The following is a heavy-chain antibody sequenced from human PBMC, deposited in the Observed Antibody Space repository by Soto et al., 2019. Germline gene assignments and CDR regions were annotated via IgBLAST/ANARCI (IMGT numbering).Heavy chain of an antibody. CDR1: GGTFSSYT. CDR3: ARDTTITGTTGRWFDP. Sequence: GASVKVSSKASGGTFSSYTISWVRQAPGQGLEWMGRIIPILGIANYAQKFQGRVTITADKSTSTAYMELSSLRSEDTAVYYCARDTTITGTTGRWFDPWGQGTLVTVSS. J-gene: IGHJ5*02. D-gene: IGHD1-7*01. CDR2: IIPILGIA. V-gene: IGHV1-69*04.